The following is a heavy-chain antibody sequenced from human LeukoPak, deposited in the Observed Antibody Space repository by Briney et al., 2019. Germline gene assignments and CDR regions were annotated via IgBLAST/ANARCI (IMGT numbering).Heavy chain of an antibody. J-gene: IGHJ4*02. V-gene: IGHV3-53*01. CDR2: IYVDGTT. CDR3: AKDDRVVAGNSFDN. Sequence: GGSLTLSCAASGFTVSSNYMSWVRQAQGKGLEWVSVIYVDGTTYYADSVKGRFTISRDNSKNTLYLQMNSLRAEDTAVYYCAKDDRVVAGNSFDNWGQGTLVTVSS. CDR1: GFTVSSNY. D-gene: IGHD6-19*01.